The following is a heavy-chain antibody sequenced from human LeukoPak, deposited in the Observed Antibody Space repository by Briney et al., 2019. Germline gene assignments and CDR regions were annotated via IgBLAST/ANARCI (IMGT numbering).Heavy chain of an antibody. Sequence: PGGSLRLSCAASGFTFSSYAMSWVRQAPGKGLEWVSAISGSGGSTYYADSVKGRFTISRDNPKNTLYLQMNSLRAEDTAVYYCAKDSSGWFVYQKHHDAFDIWGQGTMVTVSS. CDR3: AKDSSGWFVYQKHHDAFDI. CDR1: GFTFSSYA. CDR2: ISGSGGST. D-gene: IGHD6-19*01. J-gene: IGHJ3*02. V-gene: IGHV3-23*01.